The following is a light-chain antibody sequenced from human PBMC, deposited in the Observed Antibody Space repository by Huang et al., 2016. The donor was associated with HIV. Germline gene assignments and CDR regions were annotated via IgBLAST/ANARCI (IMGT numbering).Light chain of an antibody. CDR1: QSVSSSY. CDR3: QQYGSSIFT. CDR2: SAS. Sequence: IVLTQSPGTLSLSPGERATLSCRASQSVSSSYLAWYQQKPGQAPRLLIYSASTRATDVPDRFSGSGSGTDFSLTISRLEPEDFAVYYCQQYGSSIFTFGPGTKVDIK. V-gene: IGKV3-20*01. J-gene: IGKJ3*01.